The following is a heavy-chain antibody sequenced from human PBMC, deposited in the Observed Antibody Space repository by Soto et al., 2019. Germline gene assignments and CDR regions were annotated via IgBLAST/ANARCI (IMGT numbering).Heavy chain of an antibody. D-gene: IGHD1-1*01. V-gene: IGHV2-5*02. Sequence: QITLKESGPTLVTPTQTLTLTCTFSGFSLSTSGVGLGWIRQPPGQALEWLALIYWDDDKRYSPSLSSRLTITKDTSNIQVVLTMTNMDPVDTATYYCAHRRGYNYFAYWGQGTLVTVSS. CDR2: IYWDDDK. J-gene: IGHJ4*02. CDR1: GFSLSTSGVG. CDR3: AHRRGYNYFAY.